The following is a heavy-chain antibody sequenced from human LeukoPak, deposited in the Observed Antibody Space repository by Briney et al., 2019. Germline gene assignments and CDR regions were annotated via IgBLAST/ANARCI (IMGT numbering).Heavy chain of an antibody. J-gene: IGHJ5*02. CDR2: ISSSSSYT. CDR1: GFTFSDYY. Sequence: GGSLRLSCAASGFTFSDYYMSWIRQAPGKGLEWVSYISSSSSYTNYADSVKGRFTISRDNSKNTLYLQMNSLRAEDTAVYYCARAPGGQWLVQDWFDPWGQGTLVTVSS. V-gene: IGHV3-11*06. CDR3: ARAPGGQWLVQDWFDP. D-gene: IGHD6-19*01.